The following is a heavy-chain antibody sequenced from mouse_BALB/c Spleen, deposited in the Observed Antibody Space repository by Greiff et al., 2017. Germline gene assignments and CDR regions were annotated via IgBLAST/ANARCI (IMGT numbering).Heavy chain of an antibody. CDR1: GFSLTSYG. Sequence: QVQLKQSGPGLVQPSQSLSITCTVSGFSLTSYGVHWVRQSPGKGLEWLGVIWSGGSTDYNAAFISRLSISKDNSKSQVFFKMNSLQADDTAIYYWARKEGGKGSMDYWGQGTSVTVSS. V-gene: IGHV2-4-1*01. CDR2: IWSGGST. J-gene: IGHJ4*01. CDR3: ARKEGGKGSMDY.